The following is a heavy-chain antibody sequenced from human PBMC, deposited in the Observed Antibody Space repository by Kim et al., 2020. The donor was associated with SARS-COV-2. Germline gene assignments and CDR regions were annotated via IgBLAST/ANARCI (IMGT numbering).Heavy chain of an antibody. CDR3: TSDERITVISPGAFDM. CDR2: INSDGTTT. D-gene: IGHD4-4*01. CDR1: GFTFSSYW. V-gene: IGHV3-74*01. J-gene: IGHJ3*02. Sequence: GGSLRLSCAASGFTFSSYWMHWVRQAPGKGLVWVSRINSDGTTTTYADSVKGRFTISRDNAKSTLYLQMNSLSAEDTAVYYCTSDERITVISPGAFDMWGQGTMVTVSS.